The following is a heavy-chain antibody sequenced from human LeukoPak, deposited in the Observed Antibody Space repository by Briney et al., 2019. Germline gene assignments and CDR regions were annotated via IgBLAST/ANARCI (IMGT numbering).Heavy chain of an antibody. D-gene: IGHD3-16*02. CDR3: ARDRGSYPDY. J-gene: IGHJ4*02. CDR2: ISSSGSTI. Sequence: GSLRLSCAASGFIFSSYGMHWIRQAPGKGLEWVSYISSSGSTIYYADSVKGRFTISRDNAKNSLYLQMNSLRAEDTAVYYCARDRGSYPDYWGQGTLVTVSS. CDR1: GFIFSSYG. V-gene: IGHV3-48*04.